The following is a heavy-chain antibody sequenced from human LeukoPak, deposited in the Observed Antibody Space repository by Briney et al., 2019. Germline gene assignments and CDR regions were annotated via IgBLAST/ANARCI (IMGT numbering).Heavy chain of an antibody. J-gene: IGHJ4*02. D-gene: IGHD5-18*01. CDR3: ASSVDSYGYDY. CDR1: GGSISSYY. Sequence: SETLSLTCTVSGGSISSYYWSWIRQPPGKGLEWIGYIYYSGSTNYNPSLKSRVTISVDTSKNQFSLKLSSVTAADTAVNYCASSVDSYGYDYWGQGTLVTVSS. CDR2: IYYSGST. V-gene: IGHV4-59*01.